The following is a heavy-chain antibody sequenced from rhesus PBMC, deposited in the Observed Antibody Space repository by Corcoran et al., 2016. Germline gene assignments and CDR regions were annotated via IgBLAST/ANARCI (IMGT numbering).Heavy chain of an antibody. V-gene: IGHV4-73*01. D-gene: IGHD3-34*01. Sequence: QVQLQQWGEGLVKPSETLSLTCAVYGGSISGYYYWSWIRQPPGKGLEWIGYIYGNSASTNYNPSLKNRVTISKDTSKNQFSLKLSSVTAADTAVYYCARDPYWGDYYSRGDYWGQGVLVTVSS. CDR1: GGSISGYYY. CDR2: IYGNSAST. J-gene: IGHJ4*01. CDR3: ARDPYWGDYYSRGDY.